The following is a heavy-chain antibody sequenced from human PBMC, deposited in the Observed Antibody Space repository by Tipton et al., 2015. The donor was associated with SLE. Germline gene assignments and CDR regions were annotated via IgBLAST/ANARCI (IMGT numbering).Heavy chain of an antibody. CDR1: GDSITSYY. CDR2: ISTSGST. V-gene: IGHV4-4*07. CDR3: ARHQPWGYFDY. D-gene: IGHD3-16*01. Sequence: TLSLTCIVSGDSITSYYWTWIRQPAGKGLEWIGHISTSGSTNYNPSLKSRVTISVDTSKNQFSLKLSSVTAADTAVYYCARHQPWGYFDYWGQGTLVTVSS. J-gene: IGHJ4*02.